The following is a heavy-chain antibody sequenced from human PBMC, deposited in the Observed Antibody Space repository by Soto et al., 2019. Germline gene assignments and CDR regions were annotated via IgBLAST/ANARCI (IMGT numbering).Heavy chain of an antibody. Sequence: QVQLVESGGGVVQPGKSLRLSCAASGFTFSSYAMHWARQAPGKGLEWVTVISIRGGDEYYAESVRGRFTISRDDSNNTLYPPKDSLRVEDTAVYYCARGTIVARQHLDYWGQGTLVTVSS. D-gene: IGHD6-6*01. CDR3: ARGTIVARQHLDY. CDR2: ISIRGGDE. CDR1: GFTFSSYA. V-gene: IGHV3-30*03. J-gene: IGHJ4*02.